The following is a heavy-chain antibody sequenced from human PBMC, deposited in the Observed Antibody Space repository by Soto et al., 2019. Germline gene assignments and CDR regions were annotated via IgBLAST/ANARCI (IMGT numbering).Heavy chain of an antibody. CDR3: ARGLGYGGVSGSTYNWFDP. V-gene: IGHV1-69*01. J-gene: IGHJ5*02. CDR1: GGTFSSYA. CDR2: IIPIFGTA. Sequence: QVQLVQSGAEVKKPGSSVKVSCKASGGTFSSYAISWVRQAPGQGLEWMGGIIPIFGTANYAQKFQGRVTITADESTSTAYMELSSLRSEDTAVYYCARGLGYGGVSGSTYNWFDPWGQGTLVTVSS. D-gene: IGHD3-10*01.